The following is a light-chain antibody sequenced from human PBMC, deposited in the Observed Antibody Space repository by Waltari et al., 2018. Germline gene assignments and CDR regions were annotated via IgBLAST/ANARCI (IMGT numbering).Light chain of an antibody. CDR3: CSYAGSSTFV. J-gene: IGLJ1*01. CDR2: EVS. CDR1: SSDVGSYNL. V-gene: IGLV2-23*02. Sequence: QSALTQPASASGSPGQSITISCTGTSSDVGSYNLVSWYQQDPGKAPKLMIYEVSKRPSGVSNRFSGSKSGNTASLTISGLQVEDEADYYCCSYAGSSTFVFGTGTKVTVL.